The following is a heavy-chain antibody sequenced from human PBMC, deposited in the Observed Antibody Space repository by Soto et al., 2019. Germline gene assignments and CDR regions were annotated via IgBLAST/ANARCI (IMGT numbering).Heavy chain of an antibody. CDR1: GFTFSSYA. Sequence: QVQLVEAGGGVVQPGRSLRLSCAASGFTFSSYAMHWVRQAPGKGLEWVAVISYDGSNKYYADSVKGRFTIPRDNSKNTLYLQMNSLRAEDTAVYYCAREVAIAAAGFLYFDYWGQGTLVTVSS. D-gene: IGHD6-13*01. J-gene: IGHJ4*02. CDR3: AREVAIAAAGFLYFDY. CDR2: ISYDGSNK. V-gene: IGHV3-30-3*01.